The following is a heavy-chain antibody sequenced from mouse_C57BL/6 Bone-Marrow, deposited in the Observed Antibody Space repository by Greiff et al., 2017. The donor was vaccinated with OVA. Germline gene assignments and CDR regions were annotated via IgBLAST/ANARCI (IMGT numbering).Heavy chain of an antibody. CDR2: IDPEDGET. Sequence: EVKLVESGAELVRPGASVKLSCTASGFNIKDDYMHWVKQRTEQGLEWIGRIDPEDGETKYAPKFQGKATITADTSSNTAYLQLSSLTSEDTAVYYCASIYYDYDDAYWGQGTLVTVSA. J-gene: IGHJ3*01. D-gene: IGHD2-4*01. CDR1: GFNIKDDY. V-gene: IGHV14-2*01. CDR3: ASIYYDYDDAY.